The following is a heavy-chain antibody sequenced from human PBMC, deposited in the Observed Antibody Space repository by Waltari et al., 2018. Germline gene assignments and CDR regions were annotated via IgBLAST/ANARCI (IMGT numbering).Heavy chain of an antibody. Sequence: EVQLLESGGGLVQPGGSLRLSCAASGFSFSSYAMTWVRQPPGKGLEWVSTIRGSGGSSTFYADSVKGRFTISRDNSKNTLYLQMNSLRAEDTAVYYCAKGGYASGWGFDNWGQGTLVTVSS. V-gene: IGHV3-23*01. J-gene: IGHJ4*02. CDR1: GFSFSSYA. D-gene: IGHD6-19*01. CDR2: IRGSGGSST. CDR3: AKGGYASGWGFDN.